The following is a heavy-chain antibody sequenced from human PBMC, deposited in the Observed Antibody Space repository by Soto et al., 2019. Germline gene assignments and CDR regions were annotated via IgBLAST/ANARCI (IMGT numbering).Heavy chain of an antibody. J-gene: IGHJ5*02. CDR1: GGTFSSYA. CDR2: IIPIFGTA. CDR3: ARTPPRYNWNYWWFDP. V-gene: IGHV1-69*13. Sequence: GASVKVSCKASGGTFSSYAISWVRQAPGQGLEWMGGIIPIFGTANYAQKFQGRVTITADESTSTAYMELSSLRSEDTAVYYCARTPPRYNWNYWWFDPWGQGTLVTVPQ. D-gene: IGHD1-7*01.